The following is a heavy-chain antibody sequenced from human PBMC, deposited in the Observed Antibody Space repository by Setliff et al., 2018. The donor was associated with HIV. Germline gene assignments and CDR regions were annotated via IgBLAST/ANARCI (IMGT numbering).Heavy chain of an antibody. Sequence: ESGPTLVNPPQTLTLTCTFSGFSLVATGVGVGWVRQPPGEGLEWLALIYWDDDVRYNPSLESRLTITKDTPKNQVVLTMSNMDPVDTATYFCTHFTYYRDVYFDSWGQGTLVTVSS. CDR3: THFTYYRDVYFDS. D-gene: IGHD3-22*01. J-gene: IGHJ4*01. CDR1: GFSLVATGVG. CDR2: IYWDDDV. V-gene: IGHV2-5*02.